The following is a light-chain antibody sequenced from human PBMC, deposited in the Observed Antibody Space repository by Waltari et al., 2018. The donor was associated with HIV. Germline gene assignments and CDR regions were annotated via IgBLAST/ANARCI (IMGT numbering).Light chain of an antibody. J-gene: IGKJ1*01. CDR2: KVS. Sequence: VGTQSPLSVTVSVGQPASIACRSRQSLVSSDGNTYRNWFQQRPGQAPRRLIYKVSNRDSAVPDRFRGSGSGTDFTLNISRVSADDLGVYYCMPDTAWPCTFGPGTTVALK. V-gene: IGKV2-30*01. CDR1: QSLVSSDGNTY. CDR3: MPDTAWPCT.